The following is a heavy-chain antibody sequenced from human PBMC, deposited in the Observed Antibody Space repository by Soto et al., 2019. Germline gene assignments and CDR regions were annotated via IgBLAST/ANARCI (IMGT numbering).Heavy chain of an antibody. V-gene: IGHV1-69*12. CDR2: IIPIFGTA. CDR1: GGTFSSYA. D-gene: IGHD2-21*02. CDR3: ASHCGGDCYSRSPPYYYYGMDV. J-gene: IGHJ6*02. Sequence: QVQLVQSGAEVKKPGSSVKVSCKASGGTFSSYAISWLRQAPGQGLEWMGGIIPIFGTADYAQKFQGRVTITADESTSTAYMELRSLRSEDTAVYYCASHCGGDCYSRSPPYYYYGMDVWGQGTTVTVSS.